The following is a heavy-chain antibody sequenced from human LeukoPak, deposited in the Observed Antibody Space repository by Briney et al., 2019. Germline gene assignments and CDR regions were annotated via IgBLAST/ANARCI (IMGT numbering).Heavy chain of an antibody. CDR1: GGSISSYY. J-gene: IGHJ4*02. CDR2: IYYSGST. V-gene: IGHV4-59*01. Sequence: SETLSLTGTVSGGSISSYYWSWIRQPPGKGLECIGYIYYSGSTNYNPSLKSRVTISVDTSKNQFSLKLSSVTAADTAVYYCARRTYFYDSSGYYFDYWGQGTLVTVSS. CDR3: ARRTYFYDSSGYYFDY. D-gene: IGHD3-22*01.